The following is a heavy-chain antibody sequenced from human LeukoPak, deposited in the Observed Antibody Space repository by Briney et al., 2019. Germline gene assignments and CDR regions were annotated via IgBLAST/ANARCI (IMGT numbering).Heavy chain of an antibody. V-gene: IGHV3-30*18. Sequence: GGFLRLSCAASGFTFSSYGMHWVRQAPGKGLEWVAVISYDGSNKYYADSVKGRFTISRDNSKNTLYLQMNSLRAEDTAVYYCAKPMRDDYGEPDYWGQGTLVTVSS. J-gene: IGHJ4*02. CDR1: GFTFSSYG. D-gene: IGHD4/OR15-4a*01. CDR3: AKPMRDDYGEPDY. CDR2: ISYDGSNK.